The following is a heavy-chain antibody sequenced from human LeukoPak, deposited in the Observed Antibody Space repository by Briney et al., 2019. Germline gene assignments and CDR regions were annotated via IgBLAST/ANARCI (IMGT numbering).Heavy chain of an antibody. J-gene: IGHJ3*02. Sequence: GASVKVSCKASGGTFSSYAISWVRQAPGQGLEWMGGIIPIFGTANYAPKFQGRVTMTADKSPSTVYMELSSLRSEDTAVYFCARVAPKDGFTFRENYASDIWGQGTLVTVSS. V-gene: IGHV1-69*06. CDR3: ARVAPKDGFTFRENYASDI. CDR2: IIPIFGTA. D-gene: IGHD5-24*01. CDR1: GGTFSSYA.